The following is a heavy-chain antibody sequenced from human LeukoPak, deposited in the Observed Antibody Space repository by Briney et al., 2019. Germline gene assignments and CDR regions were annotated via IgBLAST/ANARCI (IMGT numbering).Heavy chain of an antibody. Sequence: GASVKVSCRASGYTFTGYYIHWVRQAPGQGLEWMGWINPNSGGTNYAQKFQGWVTMTRDTSTNTTYMELSSLTSDDTAVYYCARDRGRGGLISAFDIWGQGTMVTVSS. CDR2: INPNSGGT. D-gene: IGHD1-26*01. CDR1: GYTFTGYY. J-gene: IGHJ3*02. V-gene: IGHV1-2*04. CDR3: ARDRGRGGLISAFDI.